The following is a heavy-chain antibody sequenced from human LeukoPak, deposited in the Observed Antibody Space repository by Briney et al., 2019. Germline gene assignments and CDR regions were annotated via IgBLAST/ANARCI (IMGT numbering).Heavy chain of an antibody. J-gene: IGHJ5*02. CDR1: GGSVTTHN. V-gene: IGHV4-4*07. CDR3: TRGDGWYYP. Sequence: SETLSLTCTVSGGSVTTHNWSWIRQPAGKGMEWIGCIYTSGSTSYNPSLKSRVTISGDWSKKQFSLRLSSVTAADTAMYYCTRGDGWYYPWGQGILVTVSS. CDR2: IYTSGST. D-gene: IGHD2-21*01.